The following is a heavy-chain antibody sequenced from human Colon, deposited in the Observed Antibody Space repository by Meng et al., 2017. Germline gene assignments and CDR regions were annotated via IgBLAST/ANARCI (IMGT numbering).Heavy chain of an antibody. V-gene: IGHV3-7*01. D-gene: IGHD3-10*01. CDR1: GFTFSSYA. J-gene: IGHJ5*01. CDR3: ARTAGILDS. CDR2: INQDGSAK. Sequence: GGSLRLSCAASGFTFSSYAMHWVRQAPGKGLEWVSNINQDGSAKNYADSLKGRFLISRDNTKNSLYLEMSNLRTEDTAVYYCARTAGILDSWGQGTLVTVSS.